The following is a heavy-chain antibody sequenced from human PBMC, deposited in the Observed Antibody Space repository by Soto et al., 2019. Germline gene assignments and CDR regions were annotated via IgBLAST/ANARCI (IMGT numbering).Heavy chain of an antibody. J-gene: IGHJ3*02. Sequence: GGSLRLSCAASGFTFSSYAMSWVRQAPGKGLEWVSAISGSGGSTYYADSVKGRFTISRDNSKNTLYLQMNSLRAEDTAVYYCAKAVGYCSSTSCYLSAFDIWGQGTMVTVSS. D-gene: IGHD2-2*01. CDR1: GFTFSSYA. V-gene: IGHV3-23*01. CDR2: ISGSGGST. CDR3: AKAVGYCSSTSCYLSAFDI.